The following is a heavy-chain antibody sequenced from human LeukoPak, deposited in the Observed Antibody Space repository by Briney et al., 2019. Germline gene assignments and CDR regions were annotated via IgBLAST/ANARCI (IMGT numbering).Heavy chain of an antibody. CDR3: ARGKGTWILGRRYYYYYMDV. CDR2: INHSGST. D-gene: IGHD5-18*01. V-gene: IGHV4-34*01. Sequence: SETLSLTCAVYGGSFSGYYWSWIRQPPGKGLEWIVEINHSGSTNYTPSLKSRVTISVDTSKNQFSLKLSSVTAADTAVYYCARGKGTWILGRRYYYYYMDVWGKGTTVTVSS. J-gene: IGHJ6*03. CDR1: GGSFSGYY.